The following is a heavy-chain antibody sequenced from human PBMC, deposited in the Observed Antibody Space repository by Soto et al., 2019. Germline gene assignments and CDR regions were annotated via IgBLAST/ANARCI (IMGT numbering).Heavy chain of an antibody. Sequence: GGSLRLSCAASGFTFSSYAMSWLRQAPGKGLEWVSAISGSGGSTYYADSVKGRFTISRDNSKNTLYLQMNSLRAEDTAVYYCAKGRGTIFGSPGAFDIWGQGTMVTVSS. V-gene: IGHV3-23*01. CDR1: GFTFSSYA. D-gene: IGHD3-3*01. CDR3: AKGRGTIFGSPGAFDI. CDR2: ISGSGGST. J-gene: IGHJ3*02.